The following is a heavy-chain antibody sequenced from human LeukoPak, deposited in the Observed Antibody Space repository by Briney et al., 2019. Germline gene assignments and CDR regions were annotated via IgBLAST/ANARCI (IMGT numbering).Heavy chain of an antibody. CDR1: DGSIIAYY. CDR2: IFPSGST. CDR3: AKLNPRRWFDS. Sequence: SETLSLTCTVSDGSIIAYYWSWIRQPAGKGLEYIGRIFPSGSTTYNPSLKSRVTMSVDTSKNQFSLKLTSATAADTAVYYCAKLNPRRWFDSWGQGILVTVSS. J-gene: IGHJ5*01. D-gene: IGHD5-24*01. V-gene: IGHV4-4*07.